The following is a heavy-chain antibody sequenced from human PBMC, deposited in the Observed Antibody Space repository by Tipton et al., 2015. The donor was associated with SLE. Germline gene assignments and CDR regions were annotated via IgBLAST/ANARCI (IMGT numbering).Heavy chain of an antibody. Sequence: TLSLTCAVYGGSFSGYYWSWIRQPPGKGLEWIGEINHSGSTNYNPSLKSRVTISVDTSKNQFSLKLSSVTAADTAVYYCAREYSGSYPTFDYWGQGTLVTVSS. J-gene: IGHJ4*02. CDR3: AREYSGSYPTFDY. V-gene: IGHV4-34*01. D-gene: IGHD1-26*01. CDR1: GGSFSGYY. CDR2: INHSGST.